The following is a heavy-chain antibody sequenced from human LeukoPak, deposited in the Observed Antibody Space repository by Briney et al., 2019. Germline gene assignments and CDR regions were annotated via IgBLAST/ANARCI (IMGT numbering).Heavy chain of an antibody. CDR1: GFTFSSYA. J-gene: IGHJ4*02. Sequence: GGSLRLSCAASGFTFSSYAMSWVRQAPGKGLEWVANIKQDGSEKYYVDSVKGRFTISRDNAKNSLYLQMNSLRAEDTAVYYCAREGDYYCSGGSCYDYWGQGTLVTVSS. CDR2: IKQDGSEK. CDR3: AREGDYYCSGGSCYDY. D-gene: IGHD2-15*01. V-gene: IGHV3-7*01.